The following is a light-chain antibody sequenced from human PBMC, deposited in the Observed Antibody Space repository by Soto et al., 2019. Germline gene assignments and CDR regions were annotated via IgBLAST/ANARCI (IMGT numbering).Light chain of an antibody. J-gene: IGKJ1*01. V-gene: IGKV1-39*01. CDR1: QNINNY. CDR3: QQSYTTPWT. CDR2: AAS. Sequence: DIQLTQSPSSLSASVGDRVTITCRASQNINNYLIWFQHKPGKAPKLLIYAASILQSGVPSRFSGTGSGTDFTLTISSLQPEDFATYSCQQSYTTPWTFGQGTKVDIK.